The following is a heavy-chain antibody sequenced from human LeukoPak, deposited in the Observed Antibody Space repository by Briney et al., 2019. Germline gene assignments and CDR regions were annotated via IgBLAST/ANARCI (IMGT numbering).Heavy chain of an antibody. D-gene: IGHD6-19*01. V-gene: IGHV4-34*01. CDR2: INHSGST. CDR1: GGSFSGYY. CDR3: ARGRRIAVAGHPRYFDY. J-gene: IGHJ4*02. Sequence: PSETLSLTCAVYGGSFSGYYWSWIRQPPGKGLEWIGEINHSGSTNYNPSLKSRVTISVDTSKNQFSLKLSSATAADTAVYYCARGRRIAVAGHPRYFDYWGQGTLVTVSS.